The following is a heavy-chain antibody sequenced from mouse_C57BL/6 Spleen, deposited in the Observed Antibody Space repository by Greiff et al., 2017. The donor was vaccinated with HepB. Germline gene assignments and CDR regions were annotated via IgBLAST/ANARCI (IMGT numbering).Heavy chain of an antibody. J-gene: IGHJ2*01. D-gene: IGHD3-2*02. CDR1: GYTFTSYW. V-gene: IGHV1-55*01. CDR3: ARETAQAKYYFDY. CDR2: IYPGSGST. Sequence: QVQLQQPGAELVKPGASVEMSCKASGYTFTSYWITWVKQRPGQGLEWIGDIYPGSGSTNYNEKFKSKATLTVDTSSSTAYMQLSSLTSEDSAVYYCARETAQAKYYFDYWGQGTTLTVSS.